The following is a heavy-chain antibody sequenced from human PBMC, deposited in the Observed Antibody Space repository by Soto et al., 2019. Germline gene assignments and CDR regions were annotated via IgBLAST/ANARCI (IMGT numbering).Heavy chain of an antibody. V-gene: IGHV5-51*01. CDR2: IYPGNSDT. Sequence: GESLMIYCQGSGYSFKSYLINLDRQMTKKGPGWMGIIYPGNSDTRYSPSFQGQVTISADKSTSTAYLLWSSLTASDTAIYFCAESIFYYGMDVWGQGTTVTVSS. CDR1: GYSFKSYL. CDR3: AESIFYYGMDV. J-gene: IGHJ6*02.